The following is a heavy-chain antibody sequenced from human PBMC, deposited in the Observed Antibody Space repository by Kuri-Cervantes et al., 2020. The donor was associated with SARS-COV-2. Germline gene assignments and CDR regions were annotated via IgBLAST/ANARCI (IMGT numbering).Heavy chain of an antibody. CDR2: IKQDGSEK. J-gene: IGHJ4*02. CDR1: GFTFSSYW. V-gene: IGHV3-7*01. CDR3: AREPQGYSGYDYFDY. D-gene: IGHD5-12*01. Sequence: GGSLRLSCAASGFTFSSYWMSWVRQAPGKGLEWVANIKQDGSEKYYVDSVKGRFTISRDNAKNSLYLQTNSLRAEDTAAYYCAREPQGYSGYDYFDYWGQGTLVTVSS.